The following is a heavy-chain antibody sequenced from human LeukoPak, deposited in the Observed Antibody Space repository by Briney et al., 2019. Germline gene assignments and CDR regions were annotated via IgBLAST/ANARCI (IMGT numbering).Heavy chain of an antibody. CDR3: ARQFKDYYDSSGYLPDAFDI. CDR2: IYHSGST. V-gene: IGHV4-4*02. CDR1: GGSISSSNW. D-gene: IGHD3-22*01. J-gene: IGHJ3*02. Sequence: PSETLSLTCAVSGGSISSSNWWSWVRQPPGKGLEWIGEIYHSGSTNYNPSLKSRVTISVDKSKNQFSLKLSSVTAADTAVYYCARQFKDYYDSSGYLPDAFDIWGQGTMVTVSS.